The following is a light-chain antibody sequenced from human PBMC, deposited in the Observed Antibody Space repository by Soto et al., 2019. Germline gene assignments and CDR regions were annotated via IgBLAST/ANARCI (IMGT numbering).Light chain of an antibody. J-gene: IGKJ5*01. Sequence: DIQMTQSPSSVSASVGDTVTITCRASQSISTWLAWYQQKPGTVPKLLIYAASSLQSGVTSRFSGSGAGTEFTPPITSLQPEDFGTYYCQQGDSFPITFGQGTRLDIK. CDR3: QQGDSFPIT. CDR1: QSISTW. CDR2: AAS. V-gene: IGKV1-12*01.